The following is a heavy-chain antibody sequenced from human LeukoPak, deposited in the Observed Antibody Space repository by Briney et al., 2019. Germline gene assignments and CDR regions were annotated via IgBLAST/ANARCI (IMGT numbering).Heavy chain of an antibody. CDR2: VWYDGSKK. CDR3: AGEEDLRELRGGREFFQY. CDR1: GFTFSFCG. Sequence: SGRPLRLSCAASGFTFSFCGMHWVRQAPGKGLEWVAVVWYDGSKKYYADSVKGRFTISRDNSKNTVYLQMNSLRVEDTAVYYCAGEEDLRELRGGREFFQYWGQGTLVTVSS. D-gene: IGHD3-10*01. J-gene: IGHJ1*01. V-gene: IGHV3-33*01.